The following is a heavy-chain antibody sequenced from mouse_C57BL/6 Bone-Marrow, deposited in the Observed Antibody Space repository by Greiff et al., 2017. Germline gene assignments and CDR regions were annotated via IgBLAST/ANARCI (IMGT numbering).Heavy chain of an antibody. V-gene: IGHV3-6*01. J-gene: IGHJ4*01. CDR3: ARGHDYGLNY. CDR2: ISYDGSN. D-gene: IGHD2-4*01. Sequence: ESGPGLVKPSQSLSLTCSVTGYSITSGYYWNWIRQFPGNKLEWMGYISYDGSNNYNPSLKNRISITRDTSKNQFFLKLNSVTTEDTATYYCARGHDYGLNYWGQGTSVTVSS. CDR1: GYSITSGYY.